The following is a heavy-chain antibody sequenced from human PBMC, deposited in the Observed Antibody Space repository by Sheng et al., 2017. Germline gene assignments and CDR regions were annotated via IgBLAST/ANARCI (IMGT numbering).Heavy chain of an antibody. CDR2: IVPQHGGA. V-gene: IGHV1-2*02. D-gene: IGHD3-16*01. CDR3: ARGGLHHGFDF. J-gene: IGHJ3*01. CDR1: GYSFSNYW. Sequence: QVHLVQSGAEVTKPGASIKVSCKTSGYSFSNYWIHWVRQAPGQGLEWMGWIVPQHGGANIAQNFQGRVTLTRDTSINTAYMEVTNLTSDDTAVYYCARGGLHHGFDFWGQGTMVTVSS.